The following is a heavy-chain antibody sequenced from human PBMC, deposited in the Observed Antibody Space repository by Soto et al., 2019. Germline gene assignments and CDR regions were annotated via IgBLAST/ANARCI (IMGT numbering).Heavy chain of an antibody. CDR1: GYSFTSYW. CDR3: ARPLGSGWHAVDY. Sequence: PGESLKISCKGSGYSFTSYWISWVRQMPGKGLEWMGRIDPRDSYTNYSPSFQGHVTISADKSISTAYLQWSSLKASDTAMYYCARPLGSGWHAVDYWGQGTPVTVYS. J-gene: IGHJ4*02. D-gene: IGHD6-19*01. V-gene: IGHV5-10-1*01. CDR2: IDPRDSYT.